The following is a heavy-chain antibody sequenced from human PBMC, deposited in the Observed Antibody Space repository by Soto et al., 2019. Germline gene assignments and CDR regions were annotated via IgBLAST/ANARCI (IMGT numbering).Heavy chain of an antibody. CDR3: STHPVGVATIPPSYGMDV. J-gene: IGHJ6*02. CDR1: GYTLTELS. Sequence: ASVKVSCKVSGYTLTELSMHWVRQAPGKGLEWMGGFDPEDGETIYAQKFQGRVTMTEDTSTDTAYMELSSLRSEDTAVYYCSTHPVGVATIPPSYGMDVWGQGTTFTVSS. CDR2: FDPEDGET. V-gene: IGHV1-24*01. D-gene: IGHD5-12*01.